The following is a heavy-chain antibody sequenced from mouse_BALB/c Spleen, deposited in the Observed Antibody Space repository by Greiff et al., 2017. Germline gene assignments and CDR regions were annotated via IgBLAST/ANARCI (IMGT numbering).Heavy chain of an antibody. CDR2: ISSGSSTI. D-gene: IGHD4-1*01. CDR3: ARDRTGTSFDY. V-gene: IGHV5-17*02. J-gene: IGHJ2*01. CDR1: GFTFSSFG. Sequence: EVKLVESGGGLVQPGGSRKLSCAASGFTFSSFGMHWVRQAPEKGLEWVAYISSGSSTIYYADTVKGRFTISRDNPKNTLFLQMTSLRSEDTAMYYCARDRTGTSFDYWGQGTTLTVSS.